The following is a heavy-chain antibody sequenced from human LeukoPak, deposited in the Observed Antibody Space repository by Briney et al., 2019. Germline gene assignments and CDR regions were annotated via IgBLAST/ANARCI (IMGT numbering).Heavy chain of an antibody. Sequence: SETLSLTCAVYGGSFSGYYWSWIRQPPGKGLEWIGEINHSGSTNYNPSLKSRVTISVDTSKNQFSLKLSSVTAADTAVYYCASVCGSYSDYWGQGTLVTVSS. CDR3: ASVCGSYSDY. J-gene: IGHJ4*02. D-gene: IGHD3-16*01. CDR2: INHSGST. CDR1: GGSFSGYY. V-gene: IGHV4-34*01.